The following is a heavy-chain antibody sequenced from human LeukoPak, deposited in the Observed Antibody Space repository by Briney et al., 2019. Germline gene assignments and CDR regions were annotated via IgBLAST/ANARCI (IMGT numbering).Heavy chain of an antibody. D-gene: IGHD3-16*01. J-gene: IGHJ4*02. Sequence: GASVKVPCKASGYTFTNYGISWVRQAPGQGLEWMGWISVYNGNTNYAQKLQGRVTMTTDTSTSTAYMDLRSLRSDDTAVYYCARVGSMNEIDYWGQGTLVTVSS. V-gene: IGHV1-18*01. CDR1: GYTFTNYG. CDR2: ISVYNGNT. CDR3: ARVGSMNEIDY.